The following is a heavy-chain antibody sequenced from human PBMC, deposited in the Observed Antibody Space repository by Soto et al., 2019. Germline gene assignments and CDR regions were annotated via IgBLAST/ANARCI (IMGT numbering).Heavy chain of an antibody. Sequence: SETLSLTCTVSGGSISSYYWSWIRQPPGKGLEWIGYIYYSGSTNYNPSLKSRVTISVDTSKNQFSLKLSSVTAADTAVYYCESFEINYGFWSISLHLQGYDVWGQGTTVTVSS. CDR1: GGSISSYY. J-gene: IGHJ6*02. CDR3: ESFEINYGFWSISLHLQGYDV. V-gene: IGHV4-59*01. D-gene: IGHD3-10*01. CDR2: IYYSGST.